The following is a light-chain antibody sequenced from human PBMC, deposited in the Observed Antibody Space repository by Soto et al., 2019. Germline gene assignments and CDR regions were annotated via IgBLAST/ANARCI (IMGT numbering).Light chain of an antibody. V-gene: IGLV1-40*01. CDR3: QSYDSRLRDYV. Sequence: QSVLTQPPSVSGAPGQRVTISCTGSSSNIGAGYDVHWYQQLPGTAPRLLINANTNRPSGVPDRFSGSKSGTSASLAISGLQAEYDVDNCCQSYDSRLRDYVFATGTKV. CDR1: SSNIGAGYD. CDR2: ANT. J-gene: IGLJ1*01.